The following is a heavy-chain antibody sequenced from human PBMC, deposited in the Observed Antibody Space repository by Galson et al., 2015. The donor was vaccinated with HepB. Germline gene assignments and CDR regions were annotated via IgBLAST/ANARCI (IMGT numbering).Heavy chain of an antibody. D-gene: IGHD6-19*01. CDR1: GFTFSYYV. V-gene: IGHV3-23*01. Sequence: SLRLSCAASGFTFSYYVMTWVRQAPGKGLEWISAITPSGDNTYSADSMKGRFTISRDNSRNTLFLQMNSLRADDTAIYFCAKVFPEKTDGWYRQALYYFDSWGQGTRVTVSS. J-gene: IGHJ4*02. CDR2: ITPSGDNT. CDR3: AKVFPEKTDGWYRQALYYFDS.